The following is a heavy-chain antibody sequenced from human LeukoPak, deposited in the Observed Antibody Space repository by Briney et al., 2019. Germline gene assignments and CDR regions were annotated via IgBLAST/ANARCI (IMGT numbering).Heavy chain of an antibody. CDR2: IYSGGTT. D-gene: IGHD4-23*01. Sequence: GGSLRLSCAASGFIFSSYEMNWVRQAPGKGLEWVSLIYSGGTTYYADSVKGRFTISRDNAKNTLNLQMNSLRAEDTAVYYCARRAGGYSHPYDYWGQGILVTVSS. V-gene: IGHV3-53*01. CDR1: GFIFSSYE. J-gene: IGHJ4*02. CDR3: ARRAGGYSHPYDY.